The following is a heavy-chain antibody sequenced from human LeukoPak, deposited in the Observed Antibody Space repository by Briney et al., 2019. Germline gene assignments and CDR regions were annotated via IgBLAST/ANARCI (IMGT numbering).Heavy chain of an antibody. D-gene: IGHD3-22*01. CDR1: GGSISYYY. CDR3: ARTNCDSSGYSFTGVFDP. CDR2: IYYSGST. V-gene: IGHV4-59*01. J-gene: IGHJ5*02. Sequence: PSETLSLTCTVSGGSISYYYWSWIRQPPGKGLEWIGYIYYSGSTSYNPSLKNRVTISVDTSKNQFSLKLSSVTAADTAVYYCARTNCDSSGYSFTGVFDPWGQGTLVTVSS.